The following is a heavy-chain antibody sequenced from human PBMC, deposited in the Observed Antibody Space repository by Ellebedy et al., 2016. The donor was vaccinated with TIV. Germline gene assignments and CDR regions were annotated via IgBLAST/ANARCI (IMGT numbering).Heavy chain of an antibody. J-gene: IGHJ5*02. V-gene: IGHV4-34*01. Sequence: MPSETLSLTCAVYDGSFSDYYWCWIRQSPGQGLEWIGEVHHSGSTIYSPSLRSRVTISVDTSKSQFSLNLNSVTAAETAVYYCARATHYYVDTPMVKEFGPWGQGTLVTVSS. CDR2: VHHSGST. D-gene: IGHD5-18*01. CDR1: DGSFSDYY. CDR3: ARATHYYVDTPMVKEFGP.